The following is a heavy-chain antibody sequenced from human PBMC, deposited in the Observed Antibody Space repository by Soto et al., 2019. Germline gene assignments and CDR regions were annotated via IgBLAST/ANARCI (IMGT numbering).Heavy chain of an antibody. CDR3: AREYNWNYGAPDDFDI. D-gene: IGHD1-7*01. CDR2: INAGNGNT. Sequence: SVKVSCKASGYTFTSYAMHWVRQAPGQRLEWMGWINAGNGNTKYSQKFQGRVTITRDTSASTAYMELSSLRSEDTAVYYCAREYNWNYGAPDDFDICGQGTLVIVS. J-gene: IGHJ3*02. CDR1: GYTFTSYA. V-gene: IGHV1-3*01.